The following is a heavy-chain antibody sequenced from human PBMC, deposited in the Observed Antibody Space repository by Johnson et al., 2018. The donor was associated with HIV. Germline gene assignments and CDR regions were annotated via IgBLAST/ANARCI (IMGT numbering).Heavy chain of an antibody. V-gene: IGHV3-11*01. CDR2: ITNSADTM. Sequence: QVQLVESGGSVVRPGGSLRLSCAASGFSFSDYYMSWIRQAPGKGLEWVSFITNSADTMYYADSVKDRFTISRDNAKNSLHLQMNSLRAEDTAVYYCARYGDRATSFHGFDIWGQGTMVTVSS. D-gene: IGHD5-24*01. CDR3: ARYGDRATSFHGFDI. CDR1: GFSFSDYY. J-gene: IGHJ3*02.